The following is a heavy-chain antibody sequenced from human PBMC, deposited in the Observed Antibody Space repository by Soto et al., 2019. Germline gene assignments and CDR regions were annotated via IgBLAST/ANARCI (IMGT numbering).Heavy chain of an antibody. CDR3: ARDSLACDFGGGDYPRPHLAGPGQRTSDL. V-gene: IGHV4-34*01. Sequence: SKTLSLPCAFYDGSFNGYYWSWIGHRPGKGLEWIGEINHRGSTNYNPSLKSRVTISVDTSKNRSSLKLSSVTAADTALYYCARDSLACDFGGGDYPRPHLAGPGQRTSDL. CDR1: DGSFNGYY. D-gene: IGHD3-3*01. J-gene: IGHJ2*01. CDR2: INHRGST.